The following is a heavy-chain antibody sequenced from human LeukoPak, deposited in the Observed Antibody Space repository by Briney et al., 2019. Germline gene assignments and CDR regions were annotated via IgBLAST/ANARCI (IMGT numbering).Heavy chain of an antibody. CDR1: GGSISSYY. Sequence: PSETLSLTCTVSGGSISSYYWSWIRQPPGKGLEWIGYIYYSGSTNYNPSLKSRVTISVDTSKNQFSLKLSSVTAADTAVYYCARAHVDIVANDYFDYWGQGTLVTVSS. V-gene: IGHV4-59*01. CDR3: ARAHVDIVANDYFDY. J-gene: IGHJ4*02. CDR2: IYYSGST. D-gene: IGHD5-12*01.